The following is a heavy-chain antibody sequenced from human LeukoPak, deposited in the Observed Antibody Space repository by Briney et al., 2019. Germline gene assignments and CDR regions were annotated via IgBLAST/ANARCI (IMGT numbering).Heavy chain of an antibody. J-gene: IGHJ3*01. CDR3: AKGGYTYGARDAFDV. D-gene: IGHD5-18*01. Sequence: GGSLRLSCAASGFTFSTYAMSWVRQAPGKGLEWVSGISGSSDNTYYADSVKGRFTISRDNSKNTLYLQMNSLRAEDTAVYYCAKGGYTYGARDAFDVWGQGTMVTVSS. CDR2: ISGSSDNT. V-gene: IGHV3-23*01. CDR1: GFTFSTYA.